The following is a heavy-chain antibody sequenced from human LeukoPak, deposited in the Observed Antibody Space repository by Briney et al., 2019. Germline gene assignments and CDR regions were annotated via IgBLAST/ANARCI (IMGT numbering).Heavy chain of an antibody. J-gene: IGHJ3*02. D-gene: IGHD3-10*01. CDR1: DGSISSYY. Sequence: PSETLSLTCTVSDGSISSYYWSWIRQPPGKGLEWIGYIYYSGSANYNPSLKSRVTISVDTSQNQFSLKLSSLTAGDTAVYYCARHTYYGSGSYSAFDIWGQGTKVTVSS. CDR3: ARHTYYGSGSYSAFDI. CDR2: IYYSGSA. V-gene: IGHV4-59*08.